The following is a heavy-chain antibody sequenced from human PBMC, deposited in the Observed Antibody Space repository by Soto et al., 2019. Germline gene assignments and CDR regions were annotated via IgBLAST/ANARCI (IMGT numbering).Heavy chain of an antibody. V-gene: IGHV1-2*04. CDR2: INPNSGGT. D-gene: IGHD3-10*01. CDR3: ARSDYYGSGSYYGGDAFDI. Sequence: QVPLVQSGAEVKKPGASVKVSCKASGYTFTGYYMHWVRQAPGQGLEWMGWINPNSGGTNYAQKFQGWVTMTRDTSISTAYMELSRLRSDDTAVYYCARSDYYGSGSYYGGDAFDIWGQGTMVTVSS. CDR1: GYTFTGYY. J-gene: IGHJ3*02.